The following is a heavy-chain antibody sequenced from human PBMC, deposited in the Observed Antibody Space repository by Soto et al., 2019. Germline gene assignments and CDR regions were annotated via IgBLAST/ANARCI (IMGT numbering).Heavy chain of an antibody. D-gene: IGHD2-15*01. CDR2: INHSGST. J-gene: IGHJ6*02. CDR3: ARGERLPRGYYYYGMDV. V-gene: IGHV4-34*01. CDR1: GGSFSGYY. Sequence: SETLSLTCAVYGGSFSGYYWSWIRQPPGKGLEWIGEINHSGSTNYNPSLKSRVTISVDTSKNQFSLKLSSVTAADTAVYYCARGERLPRGYYYYGMDVWGQGTTVTVSS.